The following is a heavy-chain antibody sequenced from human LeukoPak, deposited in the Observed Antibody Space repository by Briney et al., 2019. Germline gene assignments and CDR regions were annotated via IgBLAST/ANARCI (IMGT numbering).Heavy chain of an antibody. CDR3: ARLGVIVVPAAMRTSGADY. J-gene: IGHJ4*02. V-gene: IGHV5-51*01. Sequence: RPGESLKTSCQGSGYRFTSYWIGWVRQLPGKGLEWMGIIYPGDSDTRYSPSFQGQVTISADKSISTAYLQWSSLKASDTAMYYCARLGVIVVPAAMRTSGADYWGQGTLVTVSS. CDR2: IYPGDSDT. D-gene: IGHD2-2*01. CDR1: GYRFTSYW.